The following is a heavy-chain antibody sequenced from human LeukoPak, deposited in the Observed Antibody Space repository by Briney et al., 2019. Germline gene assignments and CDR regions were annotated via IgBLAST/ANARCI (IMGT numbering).Heavy chain of an antibody. CDR2: IKQDGSEK. Sequence: GGSLRLSCAASGFTFSSYWMSWVRQAPGKGLEWVANIKQDGSEKYYVDSVKGRFTISRDNAKNSLYLQMNSLRAEDTAVYYCARPTSPPHTAMVIWGQGTLVTVSS. CDR3: ARPTSPPHTAMVI. D-gene: IGHD5-18*01. CDR1: GFTFSSYW. V-gene: IGHV3-7*01. J-gene: IGHJ4*02.